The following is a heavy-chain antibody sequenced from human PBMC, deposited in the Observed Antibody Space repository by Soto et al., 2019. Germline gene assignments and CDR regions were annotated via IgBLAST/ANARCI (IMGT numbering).Heavy chain of an antibody. V-gene: IGHV4-30-4*01. CDR2: IYYSGST. D-gene: IGHD2-2*01. Sequence: SETLSLTCTVSGGSISSGDYYWSWIRQPPGKGLEWIGYIYYSGSTYYNPSLKSRVTISVDTSKNQFSLKLSSVTAADTAVYYCARDSVPAKNWFDPWGQGTLVTVSS. CDR3: ARDSVPAKNWFDP. J-gene: IGHJ5*02. CDR1: GGSISSGDYY.